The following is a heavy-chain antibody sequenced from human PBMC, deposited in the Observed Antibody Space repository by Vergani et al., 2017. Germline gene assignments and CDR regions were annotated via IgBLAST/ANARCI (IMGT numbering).Heavy chain of an antibody. J-gene: IGHJ4*02. CDR3: ARDGRIDAEGTELDY. V-gene: IGHV3-9*01. D-gene: IGHD1-14*01. CDR1: GFTFDDYA. Sequence: EVQLVESGGGLVQPGRSLRLSCAASGFTFDDYAMHWVRQAPGKGLEWVSGISWNSGSIGYADSVKGRFTISRDNAKNSLYLQMNSLRDEDTAVYYCARDGRIDAEGTELDYWGQGTLVTVSS. CDR2: ISWNSGSI.